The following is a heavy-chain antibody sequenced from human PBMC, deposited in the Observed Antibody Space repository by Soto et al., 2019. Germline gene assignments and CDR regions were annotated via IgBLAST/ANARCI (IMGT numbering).Heavy chain of an antibody. V-gene: IGHV4-59*08. J-gene: IGHJ4*02. Sequence: QVQLQESGPGLVKPSETLSLTCTVSGGSINSYYWCWIRQPPGKGLEWIGYIYYSGSTNYNPSLKSRVTISVDTSNNQFSLKLSSVTAADTAVYYCARRYGLVFDFWGQGTLVTVSS. D-gene: IGHD3-10*01. CDR3: ARRYGLVFDF. CDR2: IYYSGST. CDR1: GGSINSYY.